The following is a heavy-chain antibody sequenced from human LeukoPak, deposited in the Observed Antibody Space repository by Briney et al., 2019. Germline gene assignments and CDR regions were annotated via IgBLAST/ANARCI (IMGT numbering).Heavy chain of an antibody. Sequence: GGSLRLSCAASGFTFSSYAMSWVRQAPGKGLEWVSYISSSSSTIYYADSVKGRFTISRDNAKNSLYLQMNSLRAEDTAVYYCARDLRYYYDSSGYLDYWGQGTLVTVSS. D-gene: IGHD3-22*01. CDR3: ARDLRYYYDSSGYLDY. CDR1: GFTFSSYA. CDR2: ISSSSSTI. V-gene: IGHV3-48*01. J-gene: IGHJ4*02.